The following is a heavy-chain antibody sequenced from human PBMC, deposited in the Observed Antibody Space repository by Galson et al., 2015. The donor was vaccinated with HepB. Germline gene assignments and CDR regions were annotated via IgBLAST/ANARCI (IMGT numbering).Heavy chain of an antibody. J-gene: IGHJ4*02. CDR2: INTNTGNP. CDR3: AREGVPWGEDYFDY. D-gene: IGHD7-27*01. Sequence: SVKVSCKASGYTFTSYAMNWVRQAPGQGLEWMGWINTNTGNPTYAQGFTGRFVFSLDTSVSTAYLQISSLKAEDTAVYYCAREGVPWGEDYFDYWGQGTLVTVSS. V-gene: IGHV7-4-1*02. CDR1: GYTFTSYA.